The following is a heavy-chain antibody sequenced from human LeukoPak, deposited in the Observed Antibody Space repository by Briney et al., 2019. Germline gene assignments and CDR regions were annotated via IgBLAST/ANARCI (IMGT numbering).Heavy chain of an antibody. CDR2: IIPIFGTA. CDR3: ARSTGIVGPPTFDY. V-gene: IGHV1-69*01. Sequence: SVKVSCKASGGTFSSYAISWVRQAPGQGLEWMGGIIPIFGTANYAQKFQGRVTITADESTSTAYMELSSLRSEDTAVYYCARSTGIVGPPTFDYWGQGTLVTVSS. D-gene: IGHD1-26*01. J-gene: IGHJ4*02. CDR1: GGTFSSYA.